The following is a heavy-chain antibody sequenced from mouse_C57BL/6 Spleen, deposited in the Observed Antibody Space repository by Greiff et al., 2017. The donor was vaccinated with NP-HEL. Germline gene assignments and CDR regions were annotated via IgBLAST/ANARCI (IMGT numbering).Heavy chain of an antibody. CDR1: GFTFSDYY. CDR2: INYDGSST. D-gene: IGHD1-1*01. J-gene: IGHJ4*01. CDR3: ARDYYYGSSRYYAMDY. Sequence: DVQLQESEGGLVQPGSSMKLSCTASGFTFSDYYMAWVRQVPEKGLEWVANINYDGSSTYYLDSLKSRFIISRDNAKNILYLQMSSLKSEDTATYYCARDYYYGSSRYYAMDYWGQGTSVTVSS. V-gene: IGHV5-16*01.